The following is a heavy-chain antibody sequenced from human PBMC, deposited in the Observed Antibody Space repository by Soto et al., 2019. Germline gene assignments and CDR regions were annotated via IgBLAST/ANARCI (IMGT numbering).Heavy chain of an antibody. CDR2: ISYDGSNK. CDR1: GFTFSSYG. D-gene: IGHD5-18*01. Sequence: PGGSLRLSCAASGFTFSSYGMHWVRQAPGKGLEWVAVISYDGSNKYYADSVKGRFTISRDNSKNTLYLQMNSLRAEDTAVYYCAKDWRGYSYGSYYYYGMDVWGQGTTVTVSS. CDR3: AKDWRGYSYGSYYYYGMDV. J-gene: IGHJ6*02. V-gene: IGHV3-30*18.